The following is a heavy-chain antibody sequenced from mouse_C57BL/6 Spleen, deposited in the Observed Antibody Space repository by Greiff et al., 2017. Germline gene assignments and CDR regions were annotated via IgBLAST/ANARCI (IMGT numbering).Heavy chain of an antibody. V-gene: IGHV1-81*01. CDR3: ARQGDYDFFAY. CDR1: GYTFTSYG. CDR2: IYPRSGNT. D-gene: IGHD2-4*01. J-gene: IGHJ3*01. Sequence: VMLVESGAELARPGASVKLSCKASGYTFTSYGISWVKQRTGQGLEWIGEIYPRSGNTYYNEKFKGKATLTADKSSSTAYMELRSLTSEDSAVYFCARQGDYDFFAYWGQGTLVTVSA.